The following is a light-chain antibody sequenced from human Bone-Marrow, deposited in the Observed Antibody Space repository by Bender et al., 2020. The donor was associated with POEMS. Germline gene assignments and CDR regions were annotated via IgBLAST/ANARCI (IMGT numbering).Light chain of an antibody. Sequence: QSALTQPASVSGSPGQSITISCTGTSSDVGKYNLVSWYQQRPGTAPKLIIYEVAKRPSGVSDRFSGSKSGNTASLTVSGLQAEDEAVYFCCAFTAINTFAYVFGTGTTVTVL. CDR3: CAFTAINTFAYV. J-gene: IGLJ1*01. V-gene: IGLV2-23*02. CDR2: EVA. CDR1: SSDVGKYNL.